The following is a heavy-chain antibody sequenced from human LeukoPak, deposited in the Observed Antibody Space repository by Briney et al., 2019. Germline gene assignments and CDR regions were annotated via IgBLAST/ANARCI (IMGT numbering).Heavy chain of an antibody. CDR3: ARSSSWYDNWFDP. J-gene: IGHJ5*02. D-gene: IGHD6-13*01. V-gene: IGHV1-46*01. Sequence: GASVKVSCKASGNTFSYRDLYWVRQAPGQGLEWMGIINPSGGSTSYAQKFQGRVTMTRDTSTSTVYMELSSLRSEDTAVYFCARSSSWYDNWFDPWGQGTLVTVSS. CDR2: INPSGGST. CDR1: GNTFSYRD.